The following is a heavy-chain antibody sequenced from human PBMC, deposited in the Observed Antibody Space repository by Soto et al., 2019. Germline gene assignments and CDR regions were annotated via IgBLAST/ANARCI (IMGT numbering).Heavy chain of an antibody. CDR3: ARARRRDGYNYHYYGMDV. CDR2: IYYSGST. J-gene: IGHJ6*02. D-gene: IGHD5-12*01. V-gene: IGHV4-30-4*01. CDR1: GGSISSGDYY. Sequence: SETLSLTCTVSGGSISSGDYYWSWIRQPPGKGLEWIGYIYYSGSTYYNPSLKSRVTISVDTSKNQFSLKLSSVTAADTAVYYCARARRRDGYNYHYYGMDVWXQGTTVTVS.